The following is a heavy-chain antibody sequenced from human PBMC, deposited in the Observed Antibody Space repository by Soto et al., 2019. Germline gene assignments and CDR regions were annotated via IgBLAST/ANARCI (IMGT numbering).Heavy chain of an antibody. CDR3: AKDRGYCSGGSCYMGNFFDY. J-gene: IGHJ4*02. D-gene: IGHD2-15*01. CDR2: ISYDGSNR. CDR1: GFTFSGYG. V-gene: IGHV3-30*18. Sequence: GGSLRLSCAASGFTFSGYGMHWVRQAPGRGLEWVAVISYDGSNRYYADSVKGRFTTSRDNPKNTLYLQMNTMRPEDTAVYYCAKDRGYCSGGSCYMGNFFDYWGQGTLVTVSS.